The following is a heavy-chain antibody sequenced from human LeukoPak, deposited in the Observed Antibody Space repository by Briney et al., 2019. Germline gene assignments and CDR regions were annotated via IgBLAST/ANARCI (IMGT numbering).Heavy chain of an antibody. V-gene: IGHV1-2*02. CDR2: IHPNTGGT. D-gene: IGHD3-22*01. CDR1: GYTFTGHY. Sequence: ASVKVSCKASGYTFTGHYIHWVRQAPGQGLEWMGWIHPNTGGTKYAQKFQGRVTMTRDTSSSTAYMELSSLRSADTAVYYCASEYKYDSSGANAFDIWGQGTMVTVSS. J-gene: IGHJ3*02. CDR3: ASEYKYDSSGANAFDI.